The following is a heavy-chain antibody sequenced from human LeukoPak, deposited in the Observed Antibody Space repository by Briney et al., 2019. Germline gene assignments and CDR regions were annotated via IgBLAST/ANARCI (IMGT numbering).Heavy chain of an antibody. D-gene: IGHD3-16*01. CDR1: GYTFTGYY. CDR3: ARGTSWGHY. V-gene: IGHV1-2*02. CDR2: VNPNRGDT. Sequence: ASVKVSCKASGYTFTGYYIHWVRQATGQGLEWMGWVNPNRGDTNYAQKFRGRVTITTDTSISTAYMDLSAVTSGDTAVYYCARGTSWGHYWGQGTLLTVSS. J-gene: IGHJ4*02.